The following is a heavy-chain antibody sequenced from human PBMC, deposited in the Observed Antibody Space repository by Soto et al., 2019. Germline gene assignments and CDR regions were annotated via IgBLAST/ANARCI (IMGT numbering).Heavy chain of an antibody. CDR3: AREGRRGITMVRGVIMPPGY. CDR1: GFTFSTYW. V-gene: IGHV3-7*01. D-gene: IGHD3-10*01. Sequence: EVQLMESGGGLVQPGGSLRLSCAASGFTFSTYWMDWVRQTPGKGLEWVANINQDGSEKNYVDSVKGRFTIYRDNAKNSLYLQMNSLRAEDTAVYYCAREGRRGITMVRGVIMPPGYWGQGTLVTVSS. J-gene: IGHJ4*02. CDR2: INQDGSEK.